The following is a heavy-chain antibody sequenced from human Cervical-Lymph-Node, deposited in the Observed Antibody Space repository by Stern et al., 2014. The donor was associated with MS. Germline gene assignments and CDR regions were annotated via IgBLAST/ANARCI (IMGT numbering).Heavy chain of an antibody. Sequence: VQLVESGGAVVQPGRSLRLSCAASGFTFSSYGMHWVRQAPGKGLAWVTVISDDGNHKYYAASVKGRLTISRDKSKNTLHLQMNSVTHDDTAIYYCARDYEDTSMLFDHWGQGTLVTVSS. J-gene: IGHJ4*02. D-gene: IGHD2-8*01. CDR2: ISDDGNHK. V-gene: IGHV3-30*03. CDR3: ARDYEDTSMLFDH. CDR1: GFTFSSYG.